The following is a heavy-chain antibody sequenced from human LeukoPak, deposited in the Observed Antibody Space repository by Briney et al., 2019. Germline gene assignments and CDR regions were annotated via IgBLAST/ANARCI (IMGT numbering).Heavy chain of an antibody. D-gene: IGHD6-6*01. Sequence: PSETLSLTCTVSGGSISSSSYYWGWIRQPPGKGLEWLGSIYYSGSTYYNPSLKSRVTISVDTSKNQFSLKLSSVTAADTAVYYCARLRGSSSSVYYYYYMDVWGKGTTVTVSS. V-gene: IGHV4-39*07. CDR3: ARLRGSSSSVYYYYYMDV. J-gene: IGHJ6*03. CDR1: GGSISSSSYY. CDR2: IYYSGST.